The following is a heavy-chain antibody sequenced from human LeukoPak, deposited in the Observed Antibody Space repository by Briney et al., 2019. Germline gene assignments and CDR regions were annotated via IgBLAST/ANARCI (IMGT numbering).Heavy chain of an antibody. V-gene: IGHV4-4*02. CDR1: GGSISSDNW. CDR3: ATNGWYCLDH. D-gene: IGHD6-19*01. J-gene: IGHJ1*01. CDR2: IYHSGST. Sequence: PSGTLSLTCAVSGGSISSDNWWSWVRQPPGKGLEWIGEIYHSGSTNYNLSLQSRVTISVDKSNNHFSLRLTSVTAADTAVYYCATNGWYCLDHWGQGALVTVSS.